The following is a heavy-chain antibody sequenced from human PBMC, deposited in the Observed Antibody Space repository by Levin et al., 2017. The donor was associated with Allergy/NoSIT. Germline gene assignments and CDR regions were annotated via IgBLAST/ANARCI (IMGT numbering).Heavy chain of an antibody. J-gene: IGHJ3*02. CDR2: IFSNDRK. CDR3: ARIPNYYDSSAHNFFLPWAFDI. CDR1: GFSLSNARVG. Sequence: KSSGPTLVKPTETLTLTCTVSGFSLSNARVGITWIRQPPGKALEWLAHIFSNDRKSYNTSLKSRLSISKDTSRSQVVLTMTSVAPADSGTYYCARIPNYYDSSAHNFFLPWAFDIWGQGTVVTVSS. V-gene: IGHV2-26*01. D-gene: IGHD3-22*01.